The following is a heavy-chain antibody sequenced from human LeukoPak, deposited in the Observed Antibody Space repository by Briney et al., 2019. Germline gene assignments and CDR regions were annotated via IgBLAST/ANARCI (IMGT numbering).Heavy chain of an antibody. V-gene: IGHV3-30*02. CDR3: ANWYYYDSSGYLFDY. Sequence: GGSLRLSCAASGFTFSSYGMHWVRQAPGKGLEWVAFIRYDGSNKYYADSVKGRFTISRDNSKNTLYLQMNSLRAEDTAVYYCANWYYYDSSGYLFDYWGQGTLVTVSS. J-gene: IGHJ4*02. D-gene: IGHD3-22*01. CDR1: GFTFSSYG. CDR2: IRYDGSNK.